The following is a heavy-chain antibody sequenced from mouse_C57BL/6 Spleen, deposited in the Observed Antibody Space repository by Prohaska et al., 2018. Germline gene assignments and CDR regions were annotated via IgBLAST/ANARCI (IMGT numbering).Heavy chain of an antibody. Sequence: EVKLEESGGGLVQPGGSMKLSCVASGFTFSNYWMNWVRQSPEKGLEWDGQIRLKSDNYAIHYAESLKGWFPISRDDSKSSVYLQLNNLSAEDTGIYYCSGPGSSLGDWGQGTTLTVAS. CDR2: IRLKSDNYAI. CDR1: GFTFSNYW. D-gene: IGHD1-1*01. J-gene: IGHJ2*01. V-gene: IGHV6-3*01. CDR3: SGPGSSLGD.